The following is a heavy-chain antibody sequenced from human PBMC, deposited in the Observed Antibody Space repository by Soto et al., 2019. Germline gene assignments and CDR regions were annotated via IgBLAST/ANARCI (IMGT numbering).Heavy chain of an antibody. CDR1: ACTLRSYA. CDR3: AREPQWYQLPGLDY. Sequence: GGSLSLSCAASACTLRSYAGHCVREARGKGLEWVAVISYYGSNKYYADSVKGRFTISRDNSKNTLYMQMNSLRAEDTAVYYCAREPQWYQLPGLDYWGQGTLVTVSS. J-gene: IGHJ4*02. V-gene: IGHV3-30-3*01. CDR2: ISYYGSNK. D-gene: IGHD2-2*01.